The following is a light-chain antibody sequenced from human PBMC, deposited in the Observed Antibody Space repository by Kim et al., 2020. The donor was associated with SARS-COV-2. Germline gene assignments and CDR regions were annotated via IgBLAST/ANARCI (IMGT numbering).Light chain of an antibody. CDR3: QQYDIGLT. V-gene: IGKV1-33*01. CDR1: QDISNY. Sequence: DIQMTQSPSSLSASVGDRVTITCQASQDISNYLNWYQQKPGKAPKLLIYDASNLETGVPSRFSGSGSGTDFTFTISNLQPEDIATYYCQQYDIGLTFGGGTKVDIK. CDR2: DAS. J-gene: IGKJ4*01.